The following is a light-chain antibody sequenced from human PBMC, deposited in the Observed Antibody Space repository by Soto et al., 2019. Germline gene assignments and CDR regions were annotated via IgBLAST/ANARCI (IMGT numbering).Light chain of an antibody. J-gene: IGLJ1*01. Sequence: QSVLTQPRSVSGSPGQSVTISCTGTSSDVGTYNYVSWYQQHPGKAPKVMMYDVTKRPSGVPDRFSGSKSGNTASLTISGLQAEDEADYYCCSYAGSYTYVFGAGTKATVL. CDR1: SSDVGTYNY. V-gene: IGLV2-11*01. CDR3: CSYAGSYTYV. CDR2: DVT.